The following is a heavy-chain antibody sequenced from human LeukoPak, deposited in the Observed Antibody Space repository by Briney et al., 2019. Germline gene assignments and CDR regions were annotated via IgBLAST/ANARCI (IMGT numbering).Heavy chain of an antibody. Sequence: SGGSLRLSCAVSGFTFRNYAMSWVRQPPRKGLEWVSVIDGGGGPTYYADSVKGRFTISRDNSKNTLYLQMNSLRAEDTAVYYCATPRYYYGSGSYYPYYWGQGTLVTVSS. D-gene: IGHD3-10*01. CDR1: GFTFRNYA. J-gene: IGHJ4*02. CDR2: IDGGGGPT. V-gene: IGHV3-23*01. CDR3: ATPRYYYGSGSYYPYY.